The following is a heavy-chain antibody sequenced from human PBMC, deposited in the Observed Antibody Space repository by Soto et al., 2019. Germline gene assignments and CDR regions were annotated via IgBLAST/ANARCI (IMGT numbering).Heavy chain of an antibody. CDR1: GYTFTSYG. Sequence: QVQLVQSGAEVKKPGASVKVSCKASGYTFTSYGISWVRQAPGQGLEWMGWISAYNGNTNYAQKFQGRVTMTTDTSSSIASMELRSLRSADTAVYYCARSDIGTTVTPEWRQGTLVNVSS. CDR2: ISAYNGNT. CDR3: ARSDIGTTVTPE. V-gene: IGHV1-18*01. J-gene: IGHJ4*02. D-gene: IGHD4-17*01.